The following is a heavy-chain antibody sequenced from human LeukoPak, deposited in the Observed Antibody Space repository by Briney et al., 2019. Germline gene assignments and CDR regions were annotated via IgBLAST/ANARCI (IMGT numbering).Heavy chain of an antibody. Sequence: QPGGSLRLSCAASGFTFSSYWMHWVRQAPGKGLVWFSLINSDGSSTSYADSVKGRFTISRDNAKNTLYLQMNSLRAEDTAVYYCARGPRVVVITSSYGYWGQGTLVTVSS. V-gene: IGHV3-74*01. J-gene: IGHJ4*02. CDR2: INSDGSST. CDR3: ARGPRVVVITSSYGY. CDR1: GFTFSSYW. D-gene: IGHD3-22*01.